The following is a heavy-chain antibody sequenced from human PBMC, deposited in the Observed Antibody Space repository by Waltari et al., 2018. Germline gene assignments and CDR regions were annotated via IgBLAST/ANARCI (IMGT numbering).Heavy chain of an antibody. J-gene: IGHJ4*02. Sequence: EVQLLESGGGLVQPGGSLRLSCAASGFTFSSYAMRWVRHAPGKGLEWVSAISGSGGSTYYADSVKGRFTISRDNSKNTLYLQMNSLRAEDTAVYYCAKRPDSGSYPWYFDYWGQGTLVTVSS. D-gene: IGHD1-26*01. CDR2: ISGSGGST. V-gene: IGHV3-23*01. CDR1: GFTFSSYA. CDR3: AKRPDSGSYPWYFDY.